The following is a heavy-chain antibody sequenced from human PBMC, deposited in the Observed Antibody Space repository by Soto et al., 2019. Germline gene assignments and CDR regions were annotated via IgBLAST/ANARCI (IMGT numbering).Heavy chain of an antibody. CDR2: INPFDGSR. D-gene: IGHD3-10*01. J-gene: IGHJ4*02. Sequence: ASVKVSCKASGYIFSSYGISWVRQAPGQGLEWMGWINPFDGSRMFAQSFQGRVTFTRDTSTSTVYMELSGLRSDDTAVYYCSRVDPGETSPFDHWGQGTLVTSPQ. V-gene: IGHV1-18*01. CDR1: GYIFSSYG. CDR3: SRVDPGETSPFDH.